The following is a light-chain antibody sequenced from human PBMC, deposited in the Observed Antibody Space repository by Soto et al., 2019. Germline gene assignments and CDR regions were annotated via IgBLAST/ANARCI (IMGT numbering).Light chain of an antibody. CDR2: AAS. J-gene: IGKJ2*01. CDR1: QSISTW. Sequence: DIQMTQSPSTLSASVGDRVTITCRASQSISTWLAWYQQKPGKAPKLLFYAASSLQGGVPSRFSGSGSGTQFSLTISSLQPYDFAIYYCQQYNTYSYTFGQGTKLEIK. CDR3: QQYNTYSYT. V-gene: IGKV1-5*01.